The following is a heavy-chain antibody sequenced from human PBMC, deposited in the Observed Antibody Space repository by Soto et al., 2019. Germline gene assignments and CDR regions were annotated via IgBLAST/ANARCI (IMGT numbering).Heavy chain of an antibody. Sequence: GGSLRLSCTASGFTFGDYAMSWFRQAPGKGLEWVGFIRSKAYGGTTEYAASVKGRFTISRDDSKSIAYLQMNSLKTEDTAVYYCTRDFFEQQLVWYYYGMDVWGQGTTVTVS. CDR3: TRDFFEQQLVWYYYGMDV. J-gene: IGHJ6*02. D-gene: IGHD6-13*01. CDR2: IRSKAYGGTT. CDR1: GFTFGDYA. V-gene: IGHV3-49*03.